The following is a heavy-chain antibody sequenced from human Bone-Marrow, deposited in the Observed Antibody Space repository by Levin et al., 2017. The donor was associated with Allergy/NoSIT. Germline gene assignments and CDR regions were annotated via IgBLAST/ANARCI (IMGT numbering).Heavy chain of an antibody. CDR1: GFAFSSFA. J-gene: IGHJ4*02. CDR2: ISGSEGRP. CDR3: TTGLWFGGY. Sequence: PGGSLRLSCAASGFAFSSFAMSWVRQAPGKALEWVSVISGSEGRPYQEDSVKGRFTISRDNSKNTLYLQMNSLTPEDTAVYFCTTGLWFGGYWGQGTLVIVSS. V-gene: IGHV3-23*01. D-gene: IGHD3-10*01.